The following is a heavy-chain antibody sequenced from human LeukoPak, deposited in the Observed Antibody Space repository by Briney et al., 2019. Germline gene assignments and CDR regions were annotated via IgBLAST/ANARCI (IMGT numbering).Heavy chain of an antibody. CDR1: GFTFNKYG. D-gene: IGHD3-3*02. CDR2: IWFDGSNQ. Sequence: GGSLRLSCVASGFTFNKYGMHWVRQAPGKGLEWVAVIWFDGSNQFYADSVKGRFTISGDNSKNTLYLQMNSLRAEDTAVYYCARASEIRADYWGQGTLVTVSS. V-gene: IGHV3-33*01. J-gene: IGHJ4*02. CDR3: ARASEIRADY.